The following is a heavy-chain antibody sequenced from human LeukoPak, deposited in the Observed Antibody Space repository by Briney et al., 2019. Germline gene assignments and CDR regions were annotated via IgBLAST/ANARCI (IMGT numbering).Heavy chain of an antibody. CDR2: IGASGGTT. J-gene: IGHJ4*02. D-gene: IGHD7-27*01. Sequence: GGSLRLSCAASGFTFSSYDMSWVRQAPGKGLDWVSSIGASGGTTYYADSVKGRFTISRDTSKNTLYLQMNSLRAEDTAVYYCAKDRPLNWGYYFDYWGQGTLVTVSS. CDR1: GFTFSSYD. CDR3: AKDRPLNWGYYFDY. V-gene: IGHV3-23*01.